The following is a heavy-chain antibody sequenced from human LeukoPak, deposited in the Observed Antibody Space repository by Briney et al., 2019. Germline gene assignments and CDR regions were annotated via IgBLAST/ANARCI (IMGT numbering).Heavy chain of an antibody. D-gene: IGHD6-13*01. V-gene: IGHV3-7*03. J-gene: IGHJ4*02. Sequence: GGSLRLSCAASGFTFSSYWMSWVRQAPGKGLEWVANIKQDGSEKYYVDSVKGRFTISRDNSKNTLYLQMNSLRAEDTAVYYCAKWRGSSSYFDYWGQGTLVTVSS. CDR3: AKWRGSSSYFDY. CDR2: IKQDGSEK. CDR1: GFTFSSYW.